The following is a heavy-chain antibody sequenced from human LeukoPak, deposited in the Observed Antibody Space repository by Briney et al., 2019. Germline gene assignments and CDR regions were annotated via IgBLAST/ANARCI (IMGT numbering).Heavy chain of an antibody. CDR2: IRYDGSKE. CDR3: ARDELGYCSSTSCYGYYYYYMDV. CDR1: GFTFNNYG. V-gene: IGHV3-30*02. J-gene: IGHJ6*03. D-gene: IGHD2-2*01. Sequence: PGGSLRLSCAASGFTFNNYGMHWVRQAPGKGLEWVAFIRYDGSKEFYADSVKGRFTISRDNSKNTLYLQMNSLRAEDTAVYYCARDELGYCSSTSCYGYYYYYMDVWGKGTTVTVSS.